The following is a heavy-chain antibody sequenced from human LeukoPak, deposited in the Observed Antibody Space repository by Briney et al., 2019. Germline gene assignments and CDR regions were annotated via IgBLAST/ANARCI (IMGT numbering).Heavy chain of an antibody. V-gene: IGHV3-30*03. CDR3: ARDLPFDY. J-gene: IGHJ4*02. Sequence: GGSLRLSCAASGFTFSSYGMHWVRQAPGKGLEWVAVISYDGSNKYYADSVKGRFTISRDNSKNTLYLQMNSLRAEDTAVYYCARDLPFDYWGQGTLVTVSS. CDR2: ISYDGSNK. CDR1: GFTFSSYG.